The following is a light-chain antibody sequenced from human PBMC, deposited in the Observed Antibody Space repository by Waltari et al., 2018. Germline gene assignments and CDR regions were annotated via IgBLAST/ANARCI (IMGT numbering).Light chain of an antibody. Sequence: EIVMTQSPATLSVSPGERATLPCRASQSVSSNLAWYQQKPDQAPRLLIYGASTRVTGIPARFSGSGSGTDFTLTISSLQSEDFAVYYCQQYNNWPPLTFGGGTKVEIK. V-gene: IGKV3-15*01. CDR2: GAS. CDR1: QSVSSN. J-gene: IGKJ4*01. CDR3: QQYNNWPPLT.